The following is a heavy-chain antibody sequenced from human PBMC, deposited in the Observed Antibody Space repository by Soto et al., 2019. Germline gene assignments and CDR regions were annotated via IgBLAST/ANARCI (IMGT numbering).Heavy chain of an antibody. CDR3: ASTSPRGILTGYYTFDY. CDR2: INAGNGNT. V-gene: IGHV1-3*01. J-gene: IGHJ4*02. Sequence: GASVKVSCKASGYTFTSYAMHWVRQAPGQRLEWMGWINAGNGNTKYSQKFQGRVTITRDTSASTAYMELSSLRSEDTAVYYCASTSPRGILTGYYTFDYWGQGTLVTVSS. D-gene: IGHD3-9*01. CDR1: GYTFTSYA.